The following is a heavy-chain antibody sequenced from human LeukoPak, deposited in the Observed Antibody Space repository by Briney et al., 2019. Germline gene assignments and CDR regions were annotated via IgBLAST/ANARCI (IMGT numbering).Heavy chain of an antibody. J-gene: IGHJ2*01. Sequence: PGGSLRLSCAASGFTVSTKYMNWVRQAPGNGLGRVSLIYSGGDTYYTDSVRGRFTISRDNSKNTLYLQMNSLRTEDTAVYYCARVGDHYHWYFDLWGRGTLVTVSS. V-gene: IGHV3-53*01. CDR3: ARVGDHYHWYFDL. CDR2: IYSGGDT. D-gene: IGHD3-10*01. CDR1: GFTVSTKY.